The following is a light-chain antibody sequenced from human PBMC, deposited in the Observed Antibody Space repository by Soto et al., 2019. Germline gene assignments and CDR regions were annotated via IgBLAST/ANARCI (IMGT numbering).Light chain of an antibody. J-gene: IGLJ1*01. CDR2: EVT. V-gene: IGLV2-8*01. Sequence: QSPLTQPPSASGSPGQSVTISCTGTSTDVGGYNYVYWYQQHPGKAPKLMIYEVTKRPSGVPDRFSGSKSGNTASLTVSGLQAEDEADYYCSSYADSNSYVFGTGTKVTVL. CDR3: SSYADSNSYV. CDR1: STDVGGYNY.